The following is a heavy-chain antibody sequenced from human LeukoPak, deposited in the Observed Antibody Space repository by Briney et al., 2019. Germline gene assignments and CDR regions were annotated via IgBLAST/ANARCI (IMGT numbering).Heavy chain of an antibody. J-gene: IGHJ6*03. CDR1: GFTFSSYG. V-gene: IGHV3-30*02. D-gene: IGHD5-12*01. Sequence: PGGSLRLSCAASGFTFSSYGMHWVRQAPGKGLEWVAFIRYDGSNKYYADSVKGRFTISRDNSKNTLYLQMNSLRAEDTAVYYCAKEGGYDYVGYYYYMDVWGKGTTVTISS. CDR3: AKEGGYDYVGYYYYMDV. CDR2: IRYDGSNK.